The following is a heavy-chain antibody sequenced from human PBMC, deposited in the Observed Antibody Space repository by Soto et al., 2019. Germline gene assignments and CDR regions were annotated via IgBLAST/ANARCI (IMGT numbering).Heavy chain of an antibody. J-gene: IGHJ6*02. V-gene: IGHV3-66*01. CDR3: ASKLRFLTGMDV. D-gene: IGHD3-3*01. CDR1: GFTVSSNY. CDR2: IYSGGST. Sequence: GGSLRLSCAASGFTVSSNYMSWVRQAPGKGLEWASAIYSGGSTYYADSVKGRFTISRDNSKNTLYLQMNSLRAEDTAVYYCASKLRFLTGMDVWGQGTTVTVSS.